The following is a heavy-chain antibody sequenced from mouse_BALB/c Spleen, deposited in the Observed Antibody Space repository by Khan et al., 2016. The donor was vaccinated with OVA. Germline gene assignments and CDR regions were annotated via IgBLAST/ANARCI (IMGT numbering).Heavy chain of an antibody. CDR3: ARGYCGNYEFAY. Sequence: QVQLKQSGAELVKPGASVKLSCKTSGYTFTNYWIQWVKQRPGQGLGWIGEIIPGTGTTYYNENFKAKATLTIDTSSSTAYMQLSSLTSEDSAVYFCARGYCGNYEFAYWGQGTLVTVSA. V-gene: IGHV1S132*01. D-gene: IGHD2-1*01. CDR1: GYTFTNYW. J-gene: IGHJ3*01. CDR2: IIPGTGTT.